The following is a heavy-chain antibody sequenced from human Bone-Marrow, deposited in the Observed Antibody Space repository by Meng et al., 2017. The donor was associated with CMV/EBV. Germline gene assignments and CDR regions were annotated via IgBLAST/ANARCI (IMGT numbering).Heavy chain of an antibody. CDR3: AKDRKISIAARPAVFYFDY. CDR1: GFTFSSYS. J-gene: IGHJ4*02. CDR2: ISSSSSYI. V-gene: IGHV3-21*04. D-gene: IGHD6-6*01. Sequence: GGSLRLSCAASGFTFSSYSMNWVRQAPGKGLEWVSSISSSSSYIYYADSVKGRFTISRDNSKNTLYLQMNSLRAEDTAVYYCAKDRKISIAARPAVFYFDYWGQGTLVTVSS.